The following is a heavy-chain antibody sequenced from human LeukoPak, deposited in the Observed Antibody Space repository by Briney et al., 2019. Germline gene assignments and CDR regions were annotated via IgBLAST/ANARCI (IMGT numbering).Heavy chain of an antibody. CDR3: AKKMATISAEYFQH. CDR2: ISYDGSNK. V-gene: IGHV3-30*01. Sequence: GGSLRLSCAASGFTFSSYAMHWVRQAPGKGLEWVAVISYDGSNKYYADSVKGRFTISRDNSKNTLYLQMNSLRAEDTAVYYCAKKMATISAEYFQHWGEGTLVTVSS. D-gene: IGHD5-24*01. CDR1: GFTFSSYA. J-gene: IGHJ1*01.